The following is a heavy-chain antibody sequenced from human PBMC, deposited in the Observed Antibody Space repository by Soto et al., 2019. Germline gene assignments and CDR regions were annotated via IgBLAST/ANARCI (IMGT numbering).Heavy chain of an antibody. CDR2: IYHSGST. CDR3: ARVITVTAPFDY. V-gene: IGHV4-38-2*01. J-gene: IGHJ4*02. CDR1: GYSIISGYY. D-gene: IGHD2-21*02. Sequence: SETLSLTCAVSGYSIISGYYLGLIRQPPGKGLEWNGSIYHSGSTYYNPSLKSRVTISVDTSKNQFSLKLSSVTAADTAVYYCARVITVTAPFDYWGQGTLVTVSS.